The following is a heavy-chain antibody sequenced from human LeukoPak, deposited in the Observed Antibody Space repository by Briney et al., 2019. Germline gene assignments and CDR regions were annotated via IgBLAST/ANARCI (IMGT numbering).Heavy chain of an antibody. Sequence: ASVKVSCKVSGYTFTELSMHWVRQAPGKGLEWMGGFDPEDGETIYAQKFQGRVTMTEDTSTDTAYMELSSLRSEDTAVYYCATLGITGTWHADYWGQGTLVTVSS. J-gene: IGHJ4*02. V-gene: IGHV1-24*01. CDR2: FDPEDGET. CDR3: ATLGITGTWHADY. CDR1: GYTFTELS. D-gene: IGHD1-1*01.